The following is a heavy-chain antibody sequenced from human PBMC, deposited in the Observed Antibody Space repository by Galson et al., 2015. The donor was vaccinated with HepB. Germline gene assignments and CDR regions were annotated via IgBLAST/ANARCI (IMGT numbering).Heavy chain of an antibody. J-gene: IGHJ5*02. V-gene: IGHV3-33*07. CDR2: TWHDGSTE. Sequence: SLRLSCAASGLTFSTAGMYWVRQAPGKGLEWVAVTWHDGSTEYYADSVKGRFTISRDSSKNTVNLEMSSLRVEDTAVYYCARLRYSGNFYVAWFDPWGQGTLVTVSS. CDR1: GLTFSTAG. CDR3: ARLRYSGNFYVAWFDP. D-gene: IGHD1-26*01.